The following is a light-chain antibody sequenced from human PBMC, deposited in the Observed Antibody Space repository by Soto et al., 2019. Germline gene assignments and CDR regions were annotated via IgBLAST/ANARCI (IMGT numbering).Light chain of an antibody. CDR2: SSD. Sequence: QSVLTQPPSMSGTPGQRVTISCSGSSSNIGSNTVNWYQQLPGTAPKLLIYSSDQRPSGVPDRASGSKSGTSASLAISGLQPEDEADYYCAASHDSRNGWVFGGGTKVTVL. CDR3: AASHDSRNGWV. CDR1: SSNIGSNT. V-gene: IGLV1-44*01. J-gene: IGLJ3*02.